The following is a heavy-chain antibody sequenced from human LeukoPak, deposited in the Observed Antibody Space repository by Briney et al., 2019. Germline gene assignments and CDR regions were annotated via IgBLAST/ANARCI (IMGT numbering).Heavy chain of an antibody. Sequence: GASVKVSCKASGYTFTDYFIHWVRQAPGPGLEWMGWINPNSGATNYAQNFQGRVTMTRDTSITTAYMDLSSLRPDDTAVYYCVRDPIHNSSPSAPGTDGFDPWGQGTLVTVSS. CDR3: VRDPIHNSSPSAPGTDGFDP. CDR1: GYTFTDYF. V-gene: IGHV1-2*02. J-gene: IGHJ5*02. CDR2: INPNSGAT. D-gene: IGHD6-13*01.